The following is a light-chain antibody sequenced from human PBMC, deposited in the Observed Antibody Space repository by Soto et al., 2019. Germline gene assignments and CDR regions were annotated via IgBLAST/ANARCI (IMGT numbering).Light chain of an antibody. CDR3: QQYGSSPPFT. J-gene: IGKJ3*01. V-gene: IGKV3-20*01. CDR1: QSVSSSY. CDR2: GAS. Sequence: IVLTQSPGTLSLTPGERATLSCRASQSVSSSYLAWYQQKPGQAPRLLIYGASSRATGIPDRFSGSGSGTDFTLTISRLEPEXSAVYYCQQYGSSPPFTFGPGTRVDIK.